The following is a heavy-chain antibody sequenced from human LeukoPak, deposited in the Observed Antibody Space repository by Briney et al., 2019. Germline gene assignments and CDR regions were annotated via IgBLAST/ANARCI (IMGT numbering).Heavy chain of an antibody. CDR2: IRPSGGGT. V-gene: IGHV1-46*01. J-gene: IGHJ4*02. CDR1: GYTLSSYY. Sequence: ASVKVSCKASGYTLSSYYVHWVRQAPGQGLEWMGIIRPSGGGTTYAQKFQGRVTVTRDMSTSTVSMELNSLRSEDTAVYYCARDAWYYGSGSYYVLDYWGQGTLVTVSS. D-gene: IGHD3-10*01. CDR3: ARDAWYYGSGSYYVLDY.